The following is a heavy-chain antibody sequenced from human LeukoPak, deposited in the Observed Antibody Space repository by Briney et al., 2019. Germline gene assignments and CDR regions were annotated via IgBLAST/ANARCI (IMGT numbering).Heavy chain of an antibody. CDR2: IYYSGST. V-gene: IGHV4-59*01. D-gene: IGHD2-2*01. CDR3: ARVRDYCSSTSCYPNWFDP. Sequence: SETLSLTCTVSGGSISSYYWSWIRQPPGKGLEWIGYIYYSGSTNYNPSLKSRVTISVDTSKNQFSLKLSSVTAADTAVYYCARVRDYCSSTSCYPNWFDPWGQGTLVTVSS. CDR1: GGSISSYY. J-gene: IGHJ5*02.